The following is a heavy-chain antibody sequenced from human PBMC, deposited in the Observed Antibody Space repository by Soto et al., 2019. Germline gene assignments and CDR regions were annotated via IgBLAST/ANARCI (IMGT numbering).Heavy chain of an antibody. CDR2: IYPGDSDT. J-gene: IGHJ5*02. D-gene: IGHD2-2*02. V-gene: IGHV5-51*01. Sequence: GESLKISCKGSGYSFTSYWIGWVRQMPGKGLEWMGIIYPGDSDTRYSPSFQGQVTISADKSISTAYLQWSSLKASDTAMYYCARLMRRDCSSTSCYIVNWFDPWGQGTLVTVSS. CDR1: GYSFTSYW. CDR3: ARLMRRDCSSTSCYIVNWFDP.